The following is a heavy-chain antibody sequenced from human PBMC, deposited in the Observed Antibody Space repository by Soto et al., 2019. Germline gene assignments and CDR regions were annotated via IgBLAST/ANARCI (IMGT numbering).Heavy chain of an antibody. Sequence: PSETLSLTCAVSGGSISSSSYYWGWIRQPPGKGLEWIGRIYHSGSTDYNPSLKSRVTISLDTSKNQFSLKLKSVTAADTAVFYCARQATLTAFAFDIWGQGTMVTVSS. CDR3: ARQATLTAFAFDI. D-gene: IGHD2-21*02. J-gene: IGHJ3*02. CDR1: GGSISSSSYY. V-gene: IGHV4-39*01. CDR2: IYHSGST.